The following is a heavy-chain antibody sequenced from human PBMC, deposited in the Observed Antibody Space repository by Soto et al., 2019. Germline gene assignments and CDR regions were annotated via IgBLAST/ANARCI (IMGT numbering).Heavy chain of an antibody. Sequence: GGSLRLSCAASGFTFSSYAMSWVRQAPGKGLEWVSAISGSGGSTYYADSVKGRFTISRDNSKNTLYLQMNSLRAEDTAVYYCAKTAKSSSSSGYLFDYWGQGTLVTVSS. D-gene: IGHD6-13*01. V-gene: IGHV3-23*01. CDR1: GFTFSSYA. J-gene: IGHJ4*02. CDR3: AKTAKSSSSSGYLFDY. CDR2: ISGSGGST.